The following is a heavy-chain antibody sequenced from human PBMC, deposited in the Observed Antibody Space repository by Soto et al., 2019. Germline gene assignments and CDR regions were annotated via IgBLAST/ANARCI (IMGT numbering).Heavy chain of an antibody. Sequence: ASVKVSCKASGYTFTSYGISWVRQAPGQGLEWMGWISAYNGNTNYAQKLQGRVTMTTDTSTSTAYMELRSLRSDDTAVYYCARDPIYGGNSGAFDILGQGTMVTVSS. V-gene: IGHV1-18*01. J-gene: IGHJ3*02. D-gene: IGHD4-17*01. CDR3: ARDPIYGGNSGAFDI. CDR1: GYTFTSYG. CDR2: ISAYNGNT.